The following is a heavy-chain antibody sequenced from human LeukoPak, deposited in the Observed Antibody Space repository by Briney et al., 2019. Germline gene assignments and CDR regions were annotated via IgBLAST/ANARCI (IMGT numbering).Heavy chain of an antibody. CDR3: AKGGYYDSSDAFDI. CDR2: ISSSSSYI. J-gene: IGHJ3*02. CDR1: GFTVSSNY. Sequence: GGSLRLSCAASGFTVSSNYMSWVRQAPGKGLEWVSSISSSSSYIYYADSVKGRFTISRDNAKNSLYLQMNSLRAEDMALYYCAKGGYYDSSDAFDIWGQGTMVTVSS. D-gene: IGHD3-22*01. V-gene: IGHV3-21*04.